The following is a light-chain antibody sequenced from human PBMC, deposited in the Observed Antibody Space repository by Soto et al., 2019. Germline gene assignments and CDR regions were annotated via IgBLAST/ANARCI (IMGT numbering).Light chain of an antibody. J-gene: IGKJ5*01. CDR1: QSVSSN. V-gene: IGKV3-15*01. Sequence: EIVMTQSPATLSVSPGERATLSCRASQSVSSNLAWYQQKPGQAPRLLIYGASTRATGIPARFSGSGSGTAFTLTISSLQSEDFAVYCCQQYNNWPYITFGQGTRLEIK. CDR3: QQYNNWPYIT. CDR2: GAS.